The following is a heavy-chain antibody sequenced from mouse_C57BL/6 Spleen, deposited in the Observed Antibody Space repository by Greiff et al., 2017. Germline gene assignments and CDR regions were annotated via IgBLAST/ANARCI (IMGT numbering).Heavy chain of an antibody. Sequence: QVQLKESGAELVRPGTSVKVSCKASGYAFTNYLIEWVKQRPGQGLEWIGVINPGSGGTNYNEKFKGKATLTADKSSSTAYMQLSSLTSEDSAVYFCARFWLYYFDYWGQGTTLTVSS. CDR1: GYAFTNYL. D-gene: IGHD2-2*01. J-gene: IGHJ2*01. V-gene: IGHV1-54*01. CDR3: ARFWLYYFDY. CDR2: INPGSGGT.